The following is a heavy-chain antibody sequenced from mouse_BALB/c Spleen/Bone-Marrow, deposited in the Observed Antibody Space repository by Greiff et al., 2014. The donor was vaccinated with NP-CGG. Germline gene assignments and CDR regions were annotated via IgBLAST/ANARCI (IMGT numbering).Heavy chain of an antibody. J-gene: IGHJ2*01. CDR1: GFSLISYG. D-gene: IGHD2-3*01. CDR2: IWSDGST. CDR3: ARNSGGMIFDY. V-gene: IGHV2-6*02. Sequence: VQLQQSGPGLVAPSQNLSITCTVSGFSLISYGVHWVRQPPGKGLEWLVEIWSDGSTTYNSALKSRRSISKDNSKSQVFLKMNSLQTDDTAMYYCARNSGGMIFDYWGQGTTLTVSS.